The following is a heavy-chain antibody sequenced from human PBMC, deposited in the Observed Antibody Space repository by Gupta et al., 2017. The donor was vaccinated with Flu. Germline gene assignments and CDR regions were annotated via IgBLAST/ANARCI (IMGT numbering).Heavy chain of an antibody. Sequence: QVQLQQWGAGLLKPSETLSLTCAVYGGSFSGYYWSWIRQPPGKGLEWIGEINHSGSTNYNPSLKSRVTISVDTSKNQFSLKLSSVTAADTAVYYCARGEYSSSSFRKGYYYYYGMDVWGQGTTVTVSS. CDR1: GGSFSGYY. V-gene: IGHV4-34*01. D-gene: IGHD6-6*01. J-gene: IGHJ6*02. CDR3: ARGEYSSSSFRKGYYYYYGMDV. CDR2: INHSGST.